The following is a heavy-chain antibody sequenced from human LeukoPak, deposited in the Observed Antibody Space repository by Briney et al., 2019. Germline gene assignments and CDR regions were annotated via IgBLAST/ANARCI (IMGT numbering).Heavy chain of an antibody. D-gene: IGHD3-22*01. V-gene: IGHV3-30*02. J-gene: IGHJ3*02. CDR3: AKGGMVITFPAFDI. CDR1: GFTFISYG. CDR2: IRYDGSNK. Sequence: GGSLRLSCAASGFTFISYGMHWVRQAPGKGLEWVAFIRYDGSNKYYADSVKGRFTISRDNSKNTLYLQMNSLRAEDTAVYYCAKGGMVITFPAFDIWGQGTMVTVSS.